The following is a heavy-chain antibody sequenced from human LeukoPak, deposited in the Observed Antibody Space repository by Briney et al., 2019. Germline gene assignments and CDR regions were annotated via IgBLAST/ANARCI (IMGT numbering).Heavy chain of an antibody. J-gene: IGHJ4*02. CDR3: ARDRCSGGSCYSFDY. V-gene: IGHV1-2*04. CDR2: INPNSGGT. CDR1: GYTFTGYY. D-gene: IGHD2-15*01. Sequence: GASVKVSCKASGYTFTGYYMHWVRRAPGQGLEWMGWINPNSGGTNYAQKFQGWVTMTRDTSISTAYMELSRLKSDDTAVYYCARDRCSGGSCYSFDYWGQGTLVTVSS.